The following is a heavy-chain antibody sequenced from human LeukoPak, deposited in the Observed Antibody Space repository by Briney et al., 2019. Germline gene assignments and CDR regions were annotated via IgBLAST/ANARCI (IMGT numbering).Heavy chain of an antibody. CDR2: ISSSSSYI. J-gene: IGHJ3*02. CDR1: GFTFSSYS. V-gene: IGHV3-21*01. Sequence: PGGFLRLSCAASGFTFSSYSMNWVHQAPGKGLEWVSSISSSSSYIYYADSVKGRFTISRDNAKNSLSLQMNSLRAEDTAVYYCARDPGLSPLGAFDIWGQGTMVTVSS. CDR3: ARDPGLSPLGAFDI.